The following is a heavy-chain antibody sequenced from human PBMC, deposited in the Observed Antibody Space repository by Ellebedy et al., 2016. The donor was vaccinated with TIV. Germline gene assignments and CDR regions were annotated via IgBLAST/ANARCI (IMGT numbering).Heavy chain of an antibody. Sequence: GESLKISXAASGFTFSSYAMHWVRQAPGKGLEWVAALSYDGSNKYYADSVKGRFAISRDNSKNTLFLQMNSLRLEDTAVYYCARPSGQQLFFPHFFSYFDVWGRGTLVTVSS. J-gene: IGHJ2*01. CDR1: GFTFSSYA. V-gene: IGHV3-30*09. CDR2: LSYDGSNK. D-gene: IGHD6-13*01. CDR3: ARPSGQQLFFPHFFSYFDV.